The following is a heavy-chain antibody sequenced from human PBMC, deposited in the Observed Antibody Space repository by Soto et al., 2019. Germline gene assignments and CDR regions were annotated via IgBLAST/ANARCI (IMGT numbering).Heavy chain of an antibody. CDR2: ISYDGSNK. Sequence: GGSLRLSCAASGFTFSSYAMHWVRQAPGKGLEWVAVISYDGSNKYYADSVKGRFTISRDNSKNTLYLQMNSLRAEDTAVYYCARELYYYDSSGRIQHWGQGTLVTVSS. V-gene: IGHV3-30-3*01. CDR3: ARELYYYDSSGRIQH. D-gene: IGHD3-22*01. J-gene: IGHJ1*01. CDR1: GFTFSSYA.